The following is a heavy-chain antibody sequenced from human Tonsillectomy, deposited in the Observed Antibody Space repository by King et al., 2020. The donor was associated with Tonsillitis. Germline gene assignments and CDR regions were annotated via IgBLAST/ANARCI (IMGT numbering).Heavy chain of an antibody. D-gene: IGHD2-2*01. CDR1: GGSISSGGYY. Sequence: QLQESGPGLVKPSQTLSLTCTVSGGSISSGGYYWSWIRQHPGKGLEWIGYIYYSGSTYYNPSLKSRVTISVDTSKNQFSLKLSSVTAADTAVYYCARDRAGSEYCSSTSCYYFDDWGQGTLVTVSS. J-gene: IGHJ4*02. V-gene: IGHV4-31*03. CDR3: ARDRAGSEYCSSTSCYYFDD. CDR2: IYYSGST.